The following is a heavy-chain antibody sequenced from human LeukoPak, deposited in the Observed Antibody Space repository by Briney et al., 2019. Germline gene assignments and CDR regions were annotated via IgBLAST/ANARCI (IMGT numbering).Heavy chain of an antibody. D-gene: IGHD6-25*01. CDR1: GFTFSSYT. V-gene: IGHV3-23*01. J-gene: IGHJ5*02. CDR3: AKDLSPAAA. Sequence: GGSLRLSCATSGFTFSSYTMNWVRQAPGKGLEWVSAISGNGGNTYYADSVKGRFTISRDNSKNTLYMQMNSLRAEDTAVYYCAKDLSPAAAWGQGTLVTVSS. CDR2: ISGNGGNT.